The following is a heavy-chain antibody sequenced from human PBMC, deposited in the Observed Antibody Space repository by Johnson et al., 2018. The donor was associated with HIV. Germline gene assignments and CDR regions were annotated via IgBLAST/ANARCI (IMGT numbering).Heavy chain of an antibody. CDR2: ISGRGGST. V-gene: IGHV3-23*04. CDR3: AKGGGSYSDAFDI. D-gene: IGHD1-26*01. Sequence: VQLVESGGGLVQPGGSLKLSCAASGFTFSSYAMSWVRQAPGNGLEWVSAISGRGGSTYYADSVKGRFTISRDNSKNTLYLQMNSLRAEDTAVYYCAKGGGSYSDAFDIWGQGTMVTVSS. J-gene: IGHJ3*02. CDR1: GFTFSSYA.